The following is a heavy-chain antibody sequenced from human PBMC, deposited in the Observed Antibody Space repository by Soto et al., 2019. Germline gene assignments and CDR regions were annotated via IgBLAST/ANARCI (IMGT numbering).Heavy chain of an antibody. J-gene: IGHJ5*02. Sequence: QVQLQQWGAGLLKPSETLSLTCAVYGGSFSGYYWRWIRQPPGKGLEWIGEINHSGSTNYNPSLKSRVTISVDTSKNQFSLKLSSVTAADTAVYYCARGKITMVRGANWFDPWGQGTLVTVSS. CDR1: GGSFSGYY. CDR3: ARGKITMVRGANWFDP. CDR2: INHSGST. D-gene: IGHD3-10*01. V-gene: IGHV4-34*01.